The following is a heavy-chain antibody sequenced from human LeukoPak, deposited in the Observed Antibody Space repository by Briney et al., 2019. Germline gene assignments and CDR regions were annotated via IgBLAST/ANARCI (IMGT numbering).Heavy chain of an antibody. Sequence: SETLSLTCTVSGGSISSSSYYWGWIRQPPGKGLERIGSIYYSGSTYYNPSLNSRVTISEDTSKNQFSLKVSSVTTADTDVYYCARQTPYNGNHYFDYWGQGTLVTVSS. V-gene: IGHV4-39*01. J-gene: IGHJ4*02. CDR1: GGSISSSSYY. CDR3: ARQTPYNGNHYFDY. CDR2: IYYSGST. D-gene: IGHD1-14*01.